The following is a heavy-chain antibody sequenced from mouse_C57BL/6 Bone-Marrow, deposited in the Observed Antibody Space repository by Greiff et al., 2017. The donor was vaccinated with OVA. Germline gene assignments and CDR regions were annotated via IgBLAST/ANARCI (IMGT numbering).Heavy chain of an antibody. D-gene: IGHD1-2*01. CDR1: GYTFTDYY. CDR2: INPYNGGT. CDR3: ASPLRPYAMDY. Sequence: EVQLQQSGPVLVKPGASVKMSCKASGYTFTDYYMNWVKQSHGKSLEWIGVINPYNGGTSYNQKFTGKATLTVDKSSSTAYMELNSLTSDASAVYYCASPLRPYAMDYWGQGTSVTVSS. J-gene: IGHJ4*01. V-gene: IGHV1-19*01.